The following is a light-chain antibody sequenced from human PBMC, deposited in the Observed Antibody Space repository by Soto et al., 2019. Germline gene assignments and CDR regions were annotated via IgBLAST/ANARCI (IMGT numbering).Light chain of an antibody. V-gene: IGKV1-39*01. CDR2: AAS. CDR3: QQSYSTPPT. J-gene: IGKJ2*01. CDR1: QSIISY. Sequence: DIQMTQSPSSLSVSVGDRVTITCRASQSIISYLNWYQQKPGQAPKLLIYAASSLQSGVTSRFSGSGSATDFTLTSSSLEPEDFATYDCQQSYSTPPTFGQGTKLEIK.